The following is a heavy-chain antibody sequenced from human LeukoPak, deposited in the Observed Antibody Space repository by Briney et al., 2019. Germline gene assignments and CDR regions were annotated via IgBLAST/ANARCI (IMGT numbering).Heavy chain of an antibody. V-gene: IGHV4-38-2*02. Sequence: SETLSLTCTVSGYSISSGYYWGWIRQPPGKGLEWIGSIYHSGSTYYNASLKSRVTISVDTSKNQFSLKLSSVTAADTAVYYCARDVGATPGYFDYWGQGTLVTVSS. D-gene: IGHD1-26*01. CDR2: IYHSGST. CDR3: ARDVGATPGYFDY. CDR1: GYSISSGYY. J-gene: IGHJ4*02.